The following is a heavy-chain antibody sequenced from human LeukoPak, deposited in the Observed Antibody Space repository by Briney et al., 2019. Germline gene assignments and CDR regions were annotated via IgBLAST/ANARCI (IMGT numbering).Heavy chain of an antibody. D-gene: IGHD3-10*01. V-gene: IGHV3-30*02. Sequence: GGSLRLSCAASGFTFSSYAMHWVRQAPGKGLEWVAFIHSDGSNKHYADSVKGRFTISRENPKNTLYLQMNSLRAEDTAVYHCAKDRSGSYHTHALDYWGQGTLVTVSS. CDR1: GFTFSSYA. CDR3: AKDRSGSYHTHALDY. J-gene: IGHJ4*02. CDR2: IHSDGSNK.